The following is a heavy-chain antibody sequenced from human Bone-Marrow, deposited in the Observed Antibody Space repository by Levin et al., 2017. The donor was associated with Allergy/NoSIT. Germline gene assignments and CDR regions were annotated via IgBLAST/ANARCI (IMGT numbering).Heavy chain of an antibody. CDR2: ISNTGRVS. Sequence: GESLKISCVASGMMFSDYYMAWVRQAPGKGLEWISYISNTGRVSYHADSVKGRFTISRDNAKKSLYLQMNSLRVEDTAIYYCAKDPYRSGYFDVWGQGTLVTVAS. CDR3: AKDPYRSGYFDV. CDR1: GMMFSDYY. J-gene: IGHJ4*02. D-gene: IGHD6-19*01. V-gene: IGHV3-11*01.